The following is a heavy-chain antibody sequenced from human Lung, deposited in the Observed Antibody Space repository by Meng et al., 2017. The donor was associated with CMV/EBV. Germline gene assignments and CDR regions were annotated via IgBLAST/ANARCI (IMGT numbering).Heavy chain of an antibody. J-gene: IGHJ6*01. D-gene: IGHD2-2*01. CDR2: IRYDGSNK. Sequence: GESXKISCAASGFTFSSYGMHWVRQAPGKGLEWVAFIRYDGSNKYYADSVKGRFTISRDNSKNTLYLQMNSLRAEDTAVYYCAKVVLLGYCSSTSCPARSYYYYGMDVWGQGTTVTVSS. V-gene: IGHV3-30*02. CDR3: AKVVLLGYCSSTSCPARSYYYYGMDV. CDR1: GFTFSSYG.